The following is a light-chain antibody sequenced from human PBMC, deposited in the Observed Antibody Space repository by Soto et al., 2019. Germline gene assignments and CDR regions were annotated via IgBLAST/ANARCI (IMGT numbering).Light chain of an antibody. V-gene: IGKV1-33*01. CDR2: DAS. J-gene: IGKJ3*01. CDR1: QDISNY. CDR3: QQRGNLPLS. Sequence: DIQMTQSPPSLSASVGDRVTITCQASQDISNYLNWYQQKLGKAPKLLIYDASNLETGVPARFSGSGSGTHFTFTITSLQPEDFAAYYYQQRGNLPLSFGRGTKVHIK.